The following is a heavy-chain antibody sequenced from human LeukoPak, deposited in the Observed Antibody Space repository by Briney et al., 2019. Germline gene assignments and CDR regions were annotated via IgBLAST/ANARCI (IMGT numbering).Heavy chain of an antibody. CDR3: ARARTDAYQLLWLDY. J-gene: IGHJ4*02. V-gene: IGHV4-59*01. CDR1: GVSISSYY. CDR2: IYYSGST. Sequence: SETLSLTCTVSGVSISSYYWSWLRQPPGKGLECVGYIYYSGSTNYNPSLKSRVTISVDTSKNQFSLKLSSVTAADTAVYYCARARTDAYQLLWLDYWGQGTLVTVSS. D-gene: IGHD2-2*01.